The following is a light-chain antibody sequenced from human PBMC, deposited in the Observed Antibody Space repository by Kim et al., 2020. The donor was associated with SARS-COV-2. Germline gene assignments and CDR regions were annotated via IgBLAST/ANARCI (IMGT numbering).Light chain of an antibody. CDR3: QAWDSSTVV. Sequence: SVSPGQTASITCAGDKLGDKYACWYQHKPGQSTVLVIYQDSKRPSGIPERFSGSNSGNTATLTISGTQALDEADYYCQAWDSSTVVFGGGTQLTVL. V-gene: IGLV3-1*01. CDR2: QDS. CDR1: KLGDKY. J-gene: IGLJ2*01.